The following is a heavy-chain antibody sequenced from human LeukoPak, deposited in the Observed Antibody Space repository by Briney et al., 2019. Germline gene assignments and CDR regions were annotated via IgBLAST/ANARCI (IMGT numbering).Heavy chain of an antibody. V-gene: IGHV5-51*01. CDR2: IYPGDSDT. J-gene: IGHJ4*02. CDR1: GYSFPTYW. D-gene: IGHD6-13*01. Sequence: GESLKISCKGSGYSFPTYWIVWVRQMPGKGPEWVGVIYPGDSDTRYSPSFQGQVTISADKSSSTAYLQWSSLKASDTAMYYCARLREDSSSWYNYWGQGTLVTVSS. CDR3: ARLREDSSSWYNY.